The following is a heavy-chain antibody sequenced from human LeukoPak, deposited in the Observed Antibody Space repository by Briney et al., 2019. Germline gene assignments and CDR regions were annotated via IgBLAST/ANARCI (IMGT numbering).Heavy chain of an antibody. Sequence: SETLSLTCTVSGGSFTTYYWSWIRQPAGRGLEWIGHIDSSGTTNYNPSLKSRVTMSTDPSKNQFSLKLSSVTAADTAIYYCARDAKYYYGSRTFLFYEHWGQGTLLTVSS. V-gene: IGHV4-4*07. CDR1: GGSFTTYY. J-gene: IGHJ4*02. CDR2: IDSSGTT. D-gene: IGHD3-10*01. CDR3: ARDAKYYYGSRTFLFYEH.